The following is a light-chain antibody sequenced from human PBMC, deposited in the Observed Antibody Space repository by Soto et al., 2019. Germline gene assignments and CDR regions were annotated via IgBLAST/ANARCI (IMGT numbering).Light chain of an antibody. CDR3: SSYSSSSISYV. CDR2: DVS. Sequence: QSVLTQPASVSGSPGQSITIFCTGTSSDVGGHNTVSWYQQHPGKAPRLMIYDVSNRPSGVSDRFSASKSGNTASLTISGLQAEDEADYYGSSYSSSSISYVFGTGTKVTVL. CDR1: SSDVGGHNT. J-gene: IGLJ1*01. V-gene: IGLV2-14*01.